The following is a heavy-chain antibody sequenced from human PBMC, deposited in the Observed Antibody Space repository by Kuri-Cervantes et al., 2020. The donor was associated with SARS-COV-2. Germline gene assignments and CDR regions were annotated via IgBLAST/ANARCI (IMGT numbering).Heavy chain of an antibody. J-gene: IGHJ5*02. V-gene: IGHV3-11*01. D-gene: IGHD3-10*01. CDR3: ARGLMVQGVMNLRATLHGFDP. CDR2: ISGSGGST. Sequence: GGSLRLSCTVSGGSISSSSYYWGWIRQPPGKGLEWVSAISGSGGSTYYADSVKGRFTISRDNAKNSLYLQMNSLRAEDTAVYYCARGLMVQGVMNLRATLHGFDPWGQGTLVTVSS. CDR1: GGSISSSSYY.